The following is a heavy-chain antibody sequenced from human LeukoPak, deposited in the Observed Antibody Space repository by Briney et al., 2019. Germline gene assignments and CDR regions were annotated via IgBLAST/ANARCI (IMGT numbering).Heavy chain of an antibody. Sequence: LGGSLRLSCAASGFPFDDYGMSWVRQAPGKGLEWVSGINWNGGSTGYADSVKGRFTISRDNAKNSLYLQMNSLRAEDTALYYCARVGLSGPGYCYYYMDVWGKGTTVTVSS. V-gene: IGHV3-20*04. CDR3: ARVGLSGPGYCYYYMDV. J-gene: IGHJ6*03. D-gene: IGHD3-10*01. CDR2: INWNGGST. CDR1: GFPFDDYG.